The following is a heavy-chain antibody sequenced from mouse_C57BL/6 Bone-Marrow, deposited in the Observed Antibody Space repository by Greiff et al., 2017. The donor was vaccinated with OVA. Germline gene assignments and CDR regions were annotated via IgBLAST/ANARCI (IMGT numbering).Heavy chain of an antibody. D-gene: IGHD2-4*01. CDR1: GFSLTSYG. CDR2: IWGGGST. Sequence: VKLVESGPGLVAPSQSLSITCTVSGFSLTSYGVDWVRQPPGKGLEWLGVIWGGGSTNYNSALKSRLSISKDNSKSQVFLKMNSLQTDDTAMYYCAKHRICYDYGAYAMDDWGQGTSVTVSS. J-gene: IGHJ4*01. CDR3: AKHRICYDYGAYAMDD. V-gene: IGHV2-9*01.